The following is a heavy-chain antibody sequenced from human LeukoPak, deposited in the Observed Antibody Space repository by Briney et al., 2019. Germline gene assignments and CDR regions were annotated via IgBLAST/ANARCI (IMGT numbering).Heavy chain of an antibody. Sequence: SETLSLTCAVYGGSFSGYYWSWIRQPPGKGLEWIGEINHSGSTNYNPSLKSRVTISVDTSKNQFSLKLSSVTAADTAVYYCARDLKYYYGSGSPFDYWGQGTPVTVSS. CDR2: INHSGST. CDR1: GGSFSGYY. J-gene: IGHJ4*02. D-gene: IGHD3-10*01. V-gene: IGHV4-34*01. CDR3: ARDLKYYYGSGSPFDY.